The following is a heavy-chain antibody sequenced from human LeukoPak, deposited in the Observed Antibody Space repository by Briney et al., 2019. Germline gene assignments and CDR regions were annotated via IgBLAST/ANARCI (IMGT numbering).Heavy chain of an antibody. D-gene: IGHD1-26*01. Sequence: GGSLRLSCAASGVTLSSYAMSWARQAPGKGLEWVSHITASGTAMFYADSVKGRFTISRDNAKNSLYLQMNSLRDEDTAVYYCASSGSYRFDYWGQGTLVTVSS. CDR2: ITASGTAM. CDR3: ASSGSYRFDY. J-gene: IGHJ4*02. V-gene: IGHV3-48*02. CDR1: GVTLSSYA.